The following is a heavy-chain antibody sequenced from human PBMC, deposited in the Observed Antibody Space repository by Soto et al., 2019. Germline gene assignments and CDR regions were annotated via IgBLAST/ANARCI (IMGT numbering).Heavy chain of an antibody. J-gene: IGHJ5*02. CDR1: GGTFSSYA. D-gene: IGHD5-18*01. V-gene: IGHV1-69*01. CDR2: IIPIFGTA. Sequence: QVQLVQSGAEVEKPGSSVKVSCKASGGTFSSYAISWVRPAPGQGLEWIGGIIPIFGTANYAQKFEGRVTSTGEESTSTADRERTSLEFKDTAGNYCACHKELGYGYGYVLFDPCGQGTVETVS. CDR3: ACHKELGYGYGYVLFDP.